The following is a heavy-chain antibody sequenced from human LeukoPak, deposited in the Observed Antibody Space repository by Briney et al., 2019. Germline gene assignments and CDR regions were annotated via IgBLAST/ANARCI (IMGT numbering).Heavy chain of an antibody. CDR1: GFTFSSYS. J-gene: IGHJ4*02. CDR3: AREIASPTDFDY. Sequence: TSGGSLRLSCAASGFTFSSYSMNWVRQAPGKGLEWVSSTSSSSSYIYYADSVKGRFTISRDNAKNSLYLQMNSLRAEDTAVYYCAREIASPTDFDYWGQGTLVTVSS. D-gene: IGHD2-21*01. CDR2: TSSSSSYI. V-gene: IGHV3-21*01.